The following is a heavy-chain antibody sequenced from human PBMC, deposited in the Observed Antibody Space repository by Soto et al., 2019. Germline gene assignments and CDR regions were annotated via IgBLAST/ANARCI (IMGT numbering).Heavy chain of an antibody. CDR1: GDSVSSNSAA. V-gene: IGHV6-1*01. Sequence: QVQLQQSGPGLVKPSQTLSLTCAISGDSVSSNSAAWNWIRQSPSRGLEWLGRTYYRSKWYNDYAVSVKSRITINPDTSKNQFSLQLNSVTPEDTAVYYCARDRPPPDTAMVFGYYYYGMDVWGQGTTVTVSS. J-gene: IGHJ6*02. CDR2: TYYRSKWYN. D-gene: IGHD5-18*01. CDR3: ARDRPPPDTAMVFGYYYYGMDV.